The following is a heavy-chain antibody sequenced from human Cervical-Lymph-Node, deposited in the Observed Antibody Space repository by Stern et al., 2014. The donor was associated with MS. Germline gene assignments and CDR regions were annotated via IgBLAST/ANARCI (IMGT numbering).Heavy chain of an antibody. CDR2: INTNTGNT. Sequence: VKLVESGSELKKPGASVKVSCKASGYTFTRNAMNWVRQAPGQRLEWMGWINTNTGNTTYARGFTGRFVFSLDTSVSTAYLHISSLKAEDTAIYYCARVKPAAILDYWGQGTLVTVSS. J-gene: IGHJ4*02. V-gene: IGHV7-4-1*02. CDR1: GYTFTRNA. D-gene: IGHD2-2*01. CDR3: ARVKPAAILDY.